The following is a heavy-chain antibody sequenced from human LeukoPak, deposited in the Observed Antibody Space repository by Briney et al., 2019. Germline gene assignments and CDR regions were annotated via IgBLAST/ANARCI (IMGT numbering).Heavy chain of an antibody. D-gene: IGHD3-10*01. CDR2: ISYHGSNK. J-gene: IGHJ4*02. CDR1: GFTFSSYA. Sequence: PGGSLRLSCAASGFTFSSYAMHWVRQAPGKGLEWVAVISYHGSNKYYADSVKGRFTISRDNSKNTLYLQMNSLRAEDTAVYYCASERFGELLFIFDYWGQGTLVTVSS. V-gene: IGHV3-30-3*01. CDR3: ASERFGELLFIFDY.